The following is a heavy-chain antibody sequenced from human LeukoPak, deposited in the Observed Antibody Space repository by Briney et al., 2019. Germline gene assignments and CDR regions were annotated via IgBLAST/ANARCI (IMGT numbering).Heavy chain of an antibody. J-gene: IGHJ4*02. V-gene: IGHV3-15*01. CDR1: GFTFSNAW. CDR2: IKSKTDGGTT. CDR3: TTERYYDSSGYPKDY. Sequence: GGSLRLSCAASGFTFSNAWMSWVRQAPGKGLEWVGRIKSKTDGGTTDYAAPVKGRFTISRDDSKNTLYLQMNSLKTEDTAVYCCTTERYYDSSGYPKDYWGQGTLVTVSS. D-gene: IGHD3-22*01.